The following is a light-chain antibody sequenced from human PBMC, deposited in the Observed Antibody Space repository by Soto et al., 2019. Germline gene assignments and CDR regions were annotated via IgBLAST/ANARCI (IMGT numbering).Light chain of an antibody. CDR1: QSVSSF. J-gene: IGKJ4*01. CDR3: QQRGNWPPVT. V-gene: IGKV3-11*01. CDR2: DAS. Sequence: IVLTQSPATMSLSPGERATLSCRASQSVSSFLACYQQKPGQAPRLLIYDASTRATSIPARFSGSGSGTDLTLTISSLEPEDFAIYYCQQRGNWPPVTFGGGTKVEIK.